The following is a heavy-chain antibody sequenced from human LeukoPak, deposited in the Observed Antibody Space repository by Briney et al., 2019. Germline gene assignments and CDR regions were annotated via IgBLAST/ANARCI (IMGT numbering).Heavy chain of an antibody. CDR2: ISYDGSNK. J-gene: IGHJ3*02. D-gene: IGHD6-6*01. CDR3: AKDRGLLAGRLGFPRKYSFEI. CDR1: GFTFSRYA. V-gene: IGHV3-30*04. Sequence: GGSLRLSCAASGFTFSRYAMHWVRQAPGKGLEWVAVISYDGSNKYYADSVKGRFTISRDNSKNTLYLQMNSLRAEDTAIYYCAKDRGLLAGRLGFPRKYSFEIWGQGTKVTVSS.